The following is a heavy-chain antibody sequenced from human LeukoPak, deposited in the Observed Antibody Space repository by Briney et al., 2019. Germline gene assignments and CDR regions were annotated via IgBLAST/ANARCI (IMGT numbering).Heavy chain of an antibody. D-gene: IGHD3-22*01. CDR1: RGSFSGYY. CDR2: INHSGTT. Sequence: SETVSLTCAVYRGSFSGYYCSWIRQPPGKGLEWIGEINHSGTTNYNPALKNRVTIAVHASKNQFSLKLSSVTAADTAVYYCARVPDWGSGYYYYFDYWGQGTLVTVSS. J-gene: IGHJ4*02. CDR3: ARVPDWGSGYYYYFDY. V-gene: IGHV4-34*01.